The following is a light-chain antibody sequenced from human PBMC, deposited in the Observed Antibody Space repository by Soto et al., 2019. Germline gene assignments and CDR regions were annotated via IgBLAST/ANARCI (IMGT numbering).Light chain of an antibody. CDR1: QTITYNF. V-gene: IGKV3D-20*01. CDR3: QHYGESSST. Sequence: IVLTQSPGTLSLSPGEVATLSCGASQTITYNFLAWYQKKPGLAPRLLVYDASNRATGIPDRFSGSGSGTDFALTISTMEPEDFAVYYCQHYGESSSTFGGGTRVE. J-gene: IGKJ4*01. CDR2: DAS.